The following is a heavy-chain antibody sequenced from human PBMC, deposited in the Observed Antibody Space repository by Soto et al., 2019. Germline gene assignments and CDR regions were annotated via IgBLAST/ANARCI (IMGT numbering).Heavy chain of an antibody. D-gene: IGHD2-2*01. V-gene: IGHV3-23*01. CDR3: AKDLRIVVVPAADY. J-gene: IGHJ4*02. CDR1: GFTFSSYA. Sequence: EVQLLESGGGLVQPGGSLRLSCAASGFTFSSYAMSWVRQAPGKGLEWVSAISGSGGSTYYADSVKGRFIISRDNSKNTLYLQMNSLRAEDTAVYYCAKDLRIVVVPAADYWGQGTLVTVSS. CDR2: ISGSGGST.